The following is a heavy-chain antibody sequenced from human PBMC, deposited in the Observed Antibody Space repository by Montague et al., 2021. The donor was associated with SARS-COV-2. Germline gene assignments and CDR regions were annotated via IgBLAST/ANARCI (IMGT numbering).Heavy chain of an antibody. D-gene: IGHD5-24*01. CDR1: GDSISSSSYY. J-gene: IGHJ4*02. CDR2: KHYSGIT. V-gene: IGHV4-39*02. CDR3: VGDGYTHVDY. Sequence: SQTLSLTCTVSGDSISSSSYYWGWIRQPPGKGLEWIGNKHYSGITYNNPSLKNRVTMSVDTSTNQFSLKLSSVTAADTAVYYCVGDGYTHVDYWGQGTLVTVSS.